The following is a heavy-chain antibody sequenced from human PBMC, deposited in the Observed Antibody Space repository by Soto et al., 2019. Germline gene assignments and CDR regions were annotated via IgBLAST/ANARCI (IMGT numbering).Heavy chain of an antibody. CDR3: ARAGDSRSYDILTGYATT. Sequence: LRLSCAASGFTFSSYAMHWVRQAPGKGLEWVAVISYDGSNKYYADSVKGRFTISRDNSKNTLYLQMNSLRAEDTAVYYCARAGDSRSYDILTGYATTWGQGTLVTVYS. V-gene: IGHV3-30-3*01. D-gene: IGHD3-9*01. CDR2: ISYDGSNK. CDR1: GFTFSSYA. J-gene: IGHJ4*02.